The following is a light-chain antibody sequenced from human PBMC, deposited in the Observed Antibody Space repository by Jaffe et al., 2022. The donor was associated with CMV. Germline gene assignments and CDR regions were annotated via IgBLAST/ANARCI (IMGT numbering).Light chain of an antibody. V-gene: IGKV3-20*01. J-gene: IGKJ4*01. Sequence: EIVLTQSPGTLSLSPGERATLSCRASQSVSRSYLAWYQQKPGQPPRILIYGASSRATGIPDRFGGSGSGTEFTLTISRLEPEDFAVYYCQQYDTSPLTFGGGTKVEIE. CDR1: QSVSRSY. CDR2: GAS. CDR3: QQYDTSPLT.